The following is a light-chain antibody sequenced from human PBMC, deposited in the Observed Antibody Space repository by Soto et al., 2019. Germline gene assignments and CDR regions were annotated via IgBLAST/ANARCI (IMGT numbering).Light chain of an antibody. CDR1: QRLLHSNGNIF. CDR2: LGF. CDR3: MQALQTPYT. V-gene: IGKV2-28*01. Sequence: EIVMTQSPPSLTVTPGEPASISCSSSQRLLHSNGNIFLDWYLQKPGQSPQLLIYLGFNRASGVPDRVSGSAAGTDFTLKISRVEDEDAGVYYCMQALQTPYTFGQGTK. J-gene: IGKJ2*01.